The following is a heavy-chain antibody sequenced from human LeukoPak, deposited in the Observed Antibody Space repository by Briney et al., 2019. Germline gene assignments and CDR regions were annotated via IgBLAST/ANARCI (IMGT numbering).Heavy chain of an antibody. CDR2: INHSGST. D-gene: IGHD2-2*01. J-gene: IGHJ5*02. V-gene: IGHV4-34*01. CDR3: ARAVPAAMILRWFDP. CDR1: VGSFSGYY. Sequence: PSETLSLTCAVYVGSFSGYYWSWIRQPPGKGLEWIGEINHSGSTNYNPSLKSRVTISVDTSKNQFSLKLSSVTAADTAVYYCARAVPAAMILRWFDPWGQGTLVTVSS.